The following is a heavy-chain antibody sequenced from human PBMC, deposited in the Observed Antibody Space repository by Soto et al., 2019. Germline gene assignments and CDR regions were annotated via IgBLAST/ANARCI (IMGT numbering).Heavy chain of an antibody. D-gene: IGHD4-17*01. J-gene: IGHJ4*02. CDR1: GYGFTNYG. Sequence: QVKLVQSGAEVKKPGASVKVSCKASGYGFTNYGITWVRQAPGQRLEWMGWISTYNGNTNIAQNLQDRVTMTIDTSTSTAYMELRTLTSDGSAVYYCAREMTTVTFFDYWGQGTLVTVSS. CDR2: ISTYNGNT. CDR3: AREMTTVTFFDY. V-gene: IGHV1-18*04.